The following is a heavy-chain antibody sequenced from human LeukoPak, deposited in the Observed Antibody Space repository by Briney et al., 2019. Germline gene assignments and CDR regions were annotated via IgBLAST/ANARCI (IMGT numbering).Heavy chain of an antibody. CDR3: ARQRCSSTSCSIRGVSDAFDI. D-gene: IGHD2-2*01. V-gene: IGHV5-51*01. J-gene: IGHJ3*02. CDR1: GYSFTSYW. CDR2: IYPGDSDT. Sequence: GESLKISCKGSGYSFTSYWIGWVRQMPGKGLEWMGIIYPGDSDTRYSPSFQGQVTISADKSISTAYLQWSSLKASDTAMYYCARQRCSSTSCSIRGVSDAFDIWGQGTMVTVSS.